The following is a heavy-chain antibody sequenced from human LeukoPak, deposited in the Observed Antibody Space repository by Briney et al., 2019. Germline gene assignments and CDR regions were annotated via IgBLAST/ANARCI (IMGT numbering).Heavy chain of an antibody. J-gene: IGHJ4*02. CDR1: GGSISSYY. V-gene: IGHV4-59*01. Sequence: PSETLSLTCTVSGGSISSYYWSWIRQPPGKGLEWIGYIYYSGSTNYNSSLRSRVTISVDTSKNQFSLKLRSVTAADTAVYYCARVTGYMIEDYFDYWGQGTLVTVSS. D-gene: IGHD3-22*01. CDR2: IYYSGST. CDR3: ARVTGYMIEDYFDY.